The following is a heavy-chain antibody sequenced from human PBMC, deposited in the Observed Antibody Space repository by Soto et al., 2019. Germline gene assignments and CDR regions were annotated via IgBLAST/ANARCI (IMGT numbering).Heavy chain of an antibody. CDR2: ISYDGSNK. CDR1: GFTFSSYG. Sequence: QVQLVESGGGVVQPGRSLRLSCAASGFTFSSYGMQWVRQAPGKGLEWVAFISYDGSNKNYADSVKGRFTISRDNSKNTLYLQMDSLRAADTAVYYSVKGDSNRVPDAFDVWGQGTMVTVSS. V-gene: IGHV3-30*18. CDR3: VKGDSNRVPDAFDV. D-gene: IGHD3-10*01. J-gene: IGHJ3*01.